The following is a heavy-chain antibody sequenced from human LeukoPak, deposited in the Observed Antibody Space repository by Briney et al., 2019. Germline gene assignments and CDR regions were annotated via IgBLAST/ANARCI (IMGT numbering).Heavy chain of an antibody. Sequence: PSETLSLTCTVSGGSISSSNWWSWVRQPPGKGLEWIGEIYHSGSTNYNPSLKSRVTISVDKSKNQFSLKLSSVTAADTAVYYRARLYSSSWYYFDYWGQGTLVTVSS. D-gene: IGHD6-13*01. CDR1: GGSISSSNW. CDR3: ARLYSSSWYYFDY. V-gene: IGHV4-4*02. J-gene: IGHJ4*02. CDR2: IYHSGST.